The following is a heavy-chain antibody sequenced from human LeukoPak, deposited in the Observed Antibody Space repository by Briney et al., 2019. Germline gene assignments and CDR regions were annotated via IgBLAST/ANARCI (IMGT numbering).Heavy chain of an antibody. CDR1: GGTFSSCA. Sequence: SVKVSCKASGGTFSSCAISWVRQAPGQGLEWMGGIIPIFGTANYAQKFQGRVTITADESTSTAYMELSSLRSEDTAVYYCARDHLSSWYSVGNWFDPWGQGTLVTVSS. CDR2: IIPIFGTA. D-gene: IGHD6-13*01. CDR3: ARDHLSSWYSVGNWFDP. V-gene: IGHV1-69*13. J-gene: IGHJ5*02.